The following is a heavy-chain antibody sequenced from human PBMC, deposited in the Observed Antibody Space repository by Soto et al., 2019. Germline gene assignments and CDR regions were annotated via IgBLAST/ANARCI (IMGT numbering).Heavy chain of an antibody. V-gene: IGHV3-11*01. J-gene: IGHJ4*02. Sequence: GGSLRLSCAASGFTFSDYYMSWIRQAPGKGLEWVSYISSSGSTIYYADSVKGRFTISRDNAKNSLYLQTNSLRAEDTAVYYCARPFGGITGTMRTQREYRIEPLFDYWGQGTLVTVSS. D-gene: IGHD1-7*01. CDR2: ISSSGSTI. CDR1: GFTFSDYY. CDR3: ARPFGGITGTMRTQREYRIEPLFDY.